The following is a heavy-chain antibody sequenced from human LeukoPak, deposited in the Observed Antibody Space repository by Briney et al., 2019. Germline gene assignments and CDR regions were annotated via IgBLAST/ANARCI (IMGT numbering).Heavy chain of an antibody. CDR1: GFTFNSYS. V-gene: IGHV3-21*01. CDR3: AKNYYDSSGLFDY. D-gene: IGHD3-22*01. CDR2: ISSSSSYI. Sequence: GGSLRLSCAASGFTFNSYSLNWVRQAPGKGLEWVSSISSSSSYIYYADSVKGRFTISRDNAKNSLHLQMNSLRAEDTAVYYCAKNYYDSSGLFDYWGQGTLVIVSS. J-gene: IGHJ4*02.